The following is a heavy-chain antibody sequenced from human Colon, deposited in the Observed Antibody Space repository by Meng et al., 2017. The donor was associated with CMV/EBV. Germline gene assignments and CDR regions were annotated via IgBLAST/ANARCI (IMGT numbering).Heavy chain of an antibody. V-gene: IGHV1-18*01. CDR3: ARLLSGGWERGLGDY. Sequence: ASVKVSCKASGYTFTSYGISWVRQAPGQGLEWMGWISAYNGNTNYAQKLQGRVTMTTDTSTSTAYMELRSLRSDDTAVYYCARLLSGGWERGLGDYWGQGTLVTVSS. CDR2: ISAYNGNT. CDR1: GYTFTSYG. J-gene: IGHJ4*02. D-gene: IGHD2-15*01.